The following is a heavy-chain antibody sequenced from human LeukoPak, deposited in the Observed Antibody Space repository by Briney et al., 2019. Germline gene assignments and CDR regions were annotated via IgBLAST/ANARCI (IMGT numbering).Heavy chain of an antibody. CDR2: ISGSGSNT. CDR1: GFSLSSYW. CDR3: AREQLYYYYYMDV. Sequence: GGSLRLSCAASGFSLSSYWMHWVRQAPGKGLEWVSSISGSGSNTYYADSVKGRFTISRDNAKNSLCLQMNSLRAEDTAVYYCAREQLYYYYYMDVWGKGTTVTVSS. D-gene: IGHD6-13*01. V-gene: IGHV3-21*01. J-gene: IGHJ6*03.